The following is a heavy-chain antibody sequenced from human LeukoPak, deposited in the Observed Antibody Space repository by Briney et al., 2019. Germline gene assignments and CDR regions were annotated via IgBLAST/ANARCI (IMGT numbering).Heavy chain of an antibody. J-gene: IGHJ3*02. D-gene: IGHD5-12*01. V-gene: IGHV4-59*01. CDR1: GGSISSYY. Sequence: SETLSLTCTVSGGSISSYYWSWIRQPPGKGLEWIGYIYYSGSTNYNPSLKSRVTISVDTSKNQFSLKLSSVTAADTAVYYCARGGGYRDFDIWGQGTMVTVSS. CDR2: IYYSGST. CDR3: ARGGGYRDFDI.